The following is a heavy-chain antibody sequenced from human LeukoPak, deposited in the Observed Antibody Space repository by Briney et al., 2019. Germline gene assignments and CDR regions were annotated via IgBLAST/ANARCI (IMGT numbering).Heavy chain of an antibody. D-gene: IGHD3-9*01. J-gene: IGHJ6*03. V-gene: IGHV3-48*04. CDR2: ISSSSSTI. CDR3: ARDISYYYYMDV. CDR1: GFTFSSYS. Sequence: QSGGSLRLSCAASGFTFSSYSMSWVRQAPGKGLEWVSYISSSSSTIYYADSVKGRFTISRDNAKNSLYLQMNSLRAEDTAVYYCARDISYYYYMDVWGKGTTVTASS.